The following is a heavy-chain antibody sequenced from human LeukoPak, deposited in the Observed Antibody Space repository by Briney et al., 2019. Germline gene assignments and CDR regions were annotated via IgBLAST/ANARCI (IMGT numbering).Heavy chain of an antibody. CDR1: GFAFSQFP. J-gene: IGHJ4*02. CDR2: ISHDGSNK. CDR3: ARDKSYFGSGSYHYFDS. D-gene: IGHD3-10*01. V-gene: IGHV3-30*03. Sequence: PGGSLRLSCVASGFAFSQFPVHWVRQAPGKRLEWVAFISHDGSNKKYGDSVKGRFTISRDNSKNTVYLQMNSLRPEDTALYSCARDKSYFGSGSYHYFDSWGQGALVIVSS.